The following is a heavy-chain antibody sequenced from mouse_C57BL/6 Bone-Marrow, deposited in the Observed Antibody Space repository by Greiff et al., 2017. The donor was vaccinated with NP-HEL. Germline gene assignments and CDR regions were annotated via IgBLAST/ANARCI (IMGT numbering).Heavy chain of an antibody. Sequence: EVQRVESGGDLVKPGGSLKLSCAASGFTFSSYGMSWVRQTPDKRLEWVATISSGGSYTYYPASVKGRFTISRDNAKNTLYLQMSSLKSEDTAMYYCARRRELSPYYYAMDYWGQGTSVTVSS. CDR1: GFTFSSYG. CDR3: ARRRELSPYYYAMDY. D-gene: IGHD4-1*01. J-gene: IGHJ4*01. CDR2: ISSGGSYT. V-gene: IGHV5-6*01.